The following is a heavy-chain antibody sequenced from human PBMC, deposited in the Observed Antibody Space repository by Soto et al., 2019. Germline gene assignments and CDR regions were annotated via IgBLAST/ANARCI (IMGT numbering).Heavy chain of an antibody. CDR1: GYTFTIYY. V-gene: IGHV1-2*02. CDR3: AKNYCSSTSCYFVNWFDP. D-gene: IGHD2-2*01. Sequence: ASVKVSCKASGYTFTIYYMHWVRQAPGPGLEWMGWINPNSGGTNYAQKFQGRVTMTRGTSISTAYMELSRLRSDDTAVYYCAKNYCSSTSCYFVNWFDPWGQGTRVTV. CDR2: INPNSGGT. J-gene: IGHJ5*02.